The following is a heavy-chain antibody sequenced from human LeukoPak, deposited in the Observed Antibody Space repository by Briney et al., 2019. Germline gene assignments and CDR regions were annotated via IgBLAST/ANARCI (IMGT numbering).Heavy chain of an antibody. CDR2: ISAYNGNT. CDR1: GYTFTSYG. D-gene: IGHD6-19*01. J-gene: IGHJ6*04. Sequence: GASVKVSCKASGYTFTSYGISWVRQAPGQGLEWMGWISAYNGNTNYAQKLQGRVTMTTDTSTSTAYMELRSLRSDDTAVYYCARDRYSSGWFSTRYYGMAVWDKGTTVTVSS. CDR3: ARDRYSSGWFSTRYYGMAV. V-gene: IGHV1-18*04.